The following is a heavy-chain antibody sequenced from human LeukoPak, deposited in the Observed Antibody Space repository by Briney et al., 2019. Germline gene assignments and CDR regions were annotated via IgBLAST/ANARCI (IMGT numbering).Heavy chain of an antibody. Sequence: GRSLRLSYAASGFTFSSYGMHWVRQAPGKGLEWVAVISYDGSNKYYADSVRGRFTISRDNSKNTLYLQMNSLRAEDTAVYYCAKDARDALFDYWGQGTLVTVSS. CDR3: AKDARDALFDY. D-gene: IGHD5-24*01. CDR2: ISYDGSNK. V-gene: IGHV3-30*18. J-gene: IGHJ4*02. CDR1: GFTFSSYG.